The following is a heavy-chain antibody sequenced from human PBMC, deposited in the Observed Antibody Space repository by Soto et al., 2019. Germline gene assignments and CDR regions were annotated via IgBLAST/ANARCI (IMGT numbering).Heavy chain of an antibody. CDR3: ARGHRIRGIVRWFDP. V-gene: IGHV4-31*03. CDR2: IYEGGST. Sequence: SETLSLTCTVSGGSITRGGYYWSWIRQHPVKGLEWIGYIYEGGSTYYNPSLKSRVTISVDTSKNQFSLSLSSVAAADTAVYYCARGHRIRGIVRWFDPWGQGTLVTVSS. D-gene: IGHD3-10*01. J-gene: IGHJ5*02. CDR1: GGSITRGGYY.